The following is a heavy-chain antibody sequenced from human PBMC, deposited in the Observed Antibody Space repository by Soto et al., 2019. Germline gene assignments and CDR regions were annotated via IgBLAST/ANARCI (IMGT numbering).Heavy chain of an antibody. D-gene: IGHD3-22*01. V-gene: IGHV1-46*01. CDR1: GYTFTSYY. J-gene: IGHJ1*01. CDR2: INPSGGST. CDR3: ARGRYYYDSSGYSPIGFQH. Sequence: ASVKVSCKASGYTFTSYYMHWVRQAPGQGLEWMGIINPSGGSTSYAQKFQGRVTMTRDTSTSTVYMELSSLRSEDTAVYYCARGRYYYDSSGYSPIGFQHWGQGTLVTSPQ.